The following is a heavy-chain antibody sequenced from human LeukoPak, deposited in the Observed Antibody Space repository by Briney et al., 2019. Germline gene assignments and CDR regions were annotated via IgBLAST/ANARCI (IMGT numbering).Heavy chain of an antibody. D-gene: IGHD1-1*01. CDR1: GFTFSNYD. J-gene: IGHJ4*02. CDR3: AGAKGPWRFDY. V-gene: IGHV3-13*01. CDR2: IGTAGDT. Sequence: GGSLRLSCAASGFTFSNYDMPWVRHATGKGLEWVSAIGTAGDTYYPGSVKGRFTSSRENAKNSLYLQMNSLRAGDTAVYYCAGAKGPWRFDYWGQGTLVTVSS.